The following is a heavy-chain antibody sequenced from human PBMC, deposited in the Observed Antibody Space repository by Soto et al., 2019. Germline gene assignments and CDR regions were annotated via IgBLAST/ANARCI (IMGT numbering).Heavy chain of an antibody. Sequence: GGSLRLSCTASGFTFGDYAKSWFRQAPGKGLEWVGFIRSKAYGGTTEYAASVKGRFTISRDDSKSIAYLQMNSLKTEDTAVYYCTRSRITMVRGVIIYDYYMDVWGKGTTVTVSS. CDR2: IRSKAYGGTT. D-gene: IGHD3-10*01. V-gene: IGHV3-49*03. J-gene: IGHJ6*03. CDR1: GFTFGDYA. CDR3: TRSRITMVRGVIIYDYYMDV.